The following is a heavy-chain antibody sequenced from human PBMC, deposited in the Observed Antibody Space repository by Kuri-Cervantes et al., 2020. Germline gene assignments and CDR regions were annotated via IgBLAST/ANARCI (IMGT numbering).Heavy chain of an antibody. Sequence: GESLKISCAASGFTFSSYAMSWVRQAPGKGLEWVSAISGSGGSTYYADSVKGRFTISRDNSKNTLYLQMNSLRAEDTAVYYCARGRGYSGYDPYFQHWGQGTLVTVSS. D-gene: IGHD5-12*01. J-gene: IGHJ1*01. CDR3: ARGRGYSGYDPYFQH. V-gene: IGHV3-23*01. CDR2: ISGSGGST. CDR1: GFTFSSYA.